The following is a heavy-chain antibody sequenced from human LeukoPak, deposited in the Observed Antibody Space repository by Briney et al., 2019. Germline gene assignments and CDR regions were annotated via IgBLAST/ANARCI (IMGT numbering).Heavy chain of an antibody. CDR3: AKGAVTVRWYYGMDV. D-gene: IGHD4-11*01. Sequence: PGGSLRLSCAASGFTFSSYAMSWVRQAPGKGLEWDSAISGSGGSTYYADSVKGRLTISRDNSKNTLYLQMNSLRAEDTAVYYCAKGAVTVRWYYGMDVWGQGTTVTVSS. J-gene: IGHJ6*02. CDR2: ISGSGGST. V-gene: IGHV3-23*01. CDR1: GFTFSSYA.